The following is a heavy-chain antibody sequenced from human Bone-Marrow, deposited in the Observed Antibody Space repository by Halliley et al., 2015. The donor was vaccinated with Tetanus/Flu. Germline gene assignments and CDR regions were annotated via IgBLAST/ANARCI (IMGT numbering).Heavy chain of an antibody. CDR3: ARVDDILTGSFSLASPYGMDV. D-gene: IGHD3-9*01. Sequence: SLRLSCVASGFTFNKYWIHWVRQAPGKGLVWVSRINGDGSTTTYAGSAKGRFTISRDNAGNTVYLQMNSLRAEDAAVYYCARVDDILTGSFSLASPYGMDVWGQGTTVTVSS. V-gene: IGHV3-74*01. CDR2: INGDGSTT. CDR1: GFTFNKYW. J-gene: IGHJ6*02.